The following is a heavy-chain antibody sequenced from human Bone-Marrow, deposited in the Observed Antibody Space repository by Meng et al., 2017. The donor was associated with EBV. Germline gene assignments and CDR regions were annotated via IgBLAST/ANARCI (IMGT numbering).Heavy chain of an antibody. CDR2: INHSGST. J-gene: IGHJ4*02. CDR1: GGFFSGYY. D-gene: IGHD6-6*01. CDR3: ASWASSIAARPPYY. Sequence: QWQLQQRCAGLLKPSETLALHCAVYGGFFSGYYWSWIRQPPGKGLEWIGEINHSGSTNYNPSLKSRVTISVDTSKNQFSLKLSSVTAADTAVYYCASWASSIAARPPYYWGQGTLVTVSS. V-gene: IGHV4-34*01.